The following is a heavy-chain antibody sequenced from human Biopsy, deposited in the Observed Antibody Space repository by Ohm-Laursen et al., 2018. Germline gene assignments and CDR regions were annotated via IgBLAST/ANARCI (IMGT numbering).Heavy chain of an antibody. CDR2: IYSGGDT. D-gene: IGHD2-8*01. Sequence: GSLRLSCAASGFTVYNNYMTWVRQAPGKGLEWVSLIYSGGDTRYADSVKSRFTIPRDSSKNTLYLQMNSLRAEDTAIYYCARGQLMVFAMDVWGQGTTVTVSS. CDR3: ARGQLMVFAMDV. V-gene: IGHV3-66*01. CDR1: GFTVYNNY. J-gene: IGHJ6*02.